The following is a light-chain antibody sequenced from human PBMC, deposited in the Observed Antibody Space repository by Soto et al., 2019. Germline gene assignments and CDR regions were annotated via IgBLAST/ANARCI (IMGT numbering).Light chain of an antibody. Sequence: IVLTQSPGTLSLSPGERATLSCRASPTGSNSYLAWYQQKSAQAPRLLIYGVSTRATGIPDRFSGSGSGTEFTLTISRLEPEDFAVYFCQQYGYSQWTFGQGTKVEIK. CDR3: QQYGYSQWT. CDR2: GVS. CDR1: PTGSNSY. J-gene: IGKJ1*01. V-gene: IGKV3-20*01.